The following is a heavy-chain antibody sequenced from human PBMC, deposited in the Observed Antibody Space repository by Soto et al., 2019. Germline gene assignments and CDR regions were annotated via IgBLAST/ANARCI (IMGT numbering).Heavy chain of an antibody. CDR2: ISDYDGFT. CDR1: GGTFSSYA. J-gene: IGHJ4*02. Sequence: ASVKVSCKASGGTFSSYAISWVRQAPGQGLEWMAWISDYDGFTTYAQKLQGRVTMTTDTSTSTVYMELRSLKSDDTAVYYCSTPVRDYWGQGTLVTVSS. CDR3: STPVRDY. D-gene: IGHD2-15*01. V-gene: IGHV1-18*01.